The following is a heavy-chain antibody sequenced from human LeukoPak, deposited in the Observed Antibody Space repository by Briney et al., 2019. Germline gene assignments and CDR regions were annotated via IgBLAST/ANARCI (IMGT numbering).Heavy chain of an antibody. CDR1: GGSISDYY. Sequence: SETLSLTCTVPGGSISDYYWNWMRQPPGKGLEWIGYVYHTGYTNYNPSLMSRVTISMDTSKNQFSLKLTSVTAADTAVYYCARVSLAVAGVQSYYFDYWGQGTLVTVSS. CDR2: VYHTGYT. J-gene: IGHJ4*02. CDR3: ARVSLAVAGVQSYYFDY. V-gene: IGHV4-59*01. D-gene: IGHD6-19*01.